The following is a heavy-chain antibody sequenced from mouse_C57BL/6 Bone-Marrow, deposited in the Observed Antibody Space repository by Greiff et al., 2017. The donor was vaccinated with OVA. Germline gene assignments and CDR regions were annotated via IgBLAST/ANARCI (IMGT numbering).Heavy chain of an antibody. CDR2: ISSGGDYI. Sequence: EVKLVESGEGLVKPGGSLKLSCAASGFTFSSYAMSWVRQTPEKRLEWVAYISSGGDYIYYAATVKGRFTISRDNARNTLYLQMSSLKSEDTAMYYCTRGYYYGSSYTFWYFDVWGTGTTVTVSS. CDR1: GFTFSSYA. D-gene: IGHD1-1*01. V-gene: IGHV5-9-1*02. CDR3: TRGYYYGSSYTFWYFDV. J-gene: IGHJ1*03.